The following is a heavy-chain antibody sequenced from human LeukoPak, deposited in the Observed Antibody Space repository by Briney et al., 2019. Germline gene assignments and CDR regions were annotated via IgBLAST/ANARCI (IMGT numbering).Heavy chain of an antibody. V-gene: IGHV3-64D*09. Sequence: GGSLRLSCSASGFTFSSYAMHWVRQAPGTGLEYVSAISSNGGSTYYADSVKGRFTISRDNSKNTLYLQMSSLGGEDTAVYYCVKGGGYSNYYFDYWGQGTLVTVSS. D-gene: IGHD5-18*01. CDR2: ISSNGGST. CDR3: VKGGGYSNYYFDY. CDR1: GFTFSSYA. J-gene: IGHJ4*02.